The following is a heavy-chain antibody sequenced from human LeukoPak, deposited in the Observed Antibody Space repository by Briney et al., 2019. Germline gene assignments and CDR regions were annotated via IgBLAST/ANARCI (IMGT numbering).Heavy chain of an antibody. CDR3: ASSGSYLFDY. D-gene: IGHD3-10*01. Sequence: PGGSLRLSCAASGFIISGDYMHWVRQAPGKGLEWVAVISYDGSNKYYADSVKGRFTISRDNSKNTLYLQMNSLGAEGTAVYYCASSGSYLFDYWGQGTLVTVYS. V-gene: IGHV3-30*04. J-gene: IGHJ4*02. CDR1: GFIISGDY. CDR2: ISYDGSNK.